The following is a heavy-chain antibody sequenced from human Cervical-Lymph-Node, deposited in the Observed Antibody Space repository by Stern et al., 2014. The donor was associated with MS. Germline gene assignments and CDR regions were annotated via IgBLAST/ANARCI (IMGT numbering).Heavy chain of an antibody. J-gene: IGHJ6*02. V-gene: IGHV3-74*01. CDR3: ARESHGPPSMDV. CDR1: GFTFSSHW. Sequence: EVQLVESGGGLVPPGGSLRLSCAASGFTFSSHWMHWVRQVPGKGLVWVSRINSDGSSTFYADSVKGRFTISRDNAKNTLYLQMNSLRAEDTAVYYCARESHGPPSMDVWGQGTTVTVS. CDR2: INSDGSST.